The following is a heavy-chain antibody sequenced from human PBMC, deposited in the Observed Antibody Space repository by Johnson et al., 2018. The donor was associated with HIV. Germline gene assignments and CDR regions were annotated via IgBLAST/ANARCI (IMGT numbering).Heavy chain of an antibody. Sequence: QVQLVESGGGLVQPGGSLRVSCAASGFTFSNYAMHWVRQAPGKGLEWVAVVSYDGSNKYHADSVKGRFTISRDNSKKTLYLQMNSLRADDTAVYDCARGGGHWEVIAFDIWGQGTMVTVSS. D-gene: IGHD7-27*01. CDR1: GFTFSNYA. CDR3: ARGGGHWEVIAFDI. CDR2: VSYDGSNK. J-gene: IGHJ3*02. V-gene: IGHV3-30-3*01.